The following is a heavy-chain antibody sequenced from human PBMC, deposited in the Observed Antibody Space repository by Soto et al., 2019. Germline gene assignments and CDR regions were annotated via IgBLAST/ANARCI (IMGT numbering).Heavy chain of an antibody. Sequence: GSLRLSCAASGFTFGDHYMTWVRQAPGKGLEWVSTISANIISTYYADSVKGRFTISRDNSKNTLYLQMSSLRVEDTAVYHCARVDTPTVRVGMDVWGQGTTVTVAS. CDR3: ARVDTPTVRVGMDV. V-gene: IGHV3-23*01. CDR1: GFTFGDHY. D-gene: IGHD2-15*01. J-gene: IGHJ6*02. CDR2: ISANIIST.